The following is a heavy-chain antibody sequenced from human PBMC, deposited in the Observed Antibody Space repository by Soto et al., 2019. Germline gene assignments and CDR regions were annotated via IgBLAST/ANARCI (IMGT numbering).Heavy chain of an antibody. CDR3: ASRSFPDYYLMDV. V-gene: IGHV5-51*01. Sequence: PGESLKISCKGSGYSFTSYWIGWVRQMPGKGLEWMGIIYPGDSDTRYSPSFQGQVTISADKSISTAYLQWSSLKASDTAMYYCASRSFPDYYLMDVWGQGTTVTVSS. D-gene: IGHD3-3*02. CDR2: IYPGDSDT. CDR1: GYSFTSYW. J-gene: IGHJ6*02.